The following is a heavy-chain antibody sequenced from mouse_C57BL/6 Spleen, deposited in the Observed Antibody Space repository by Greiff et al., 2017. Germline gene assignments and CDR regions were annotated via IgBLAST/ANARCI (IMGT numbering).Heavy chain of an antibody. D-gene: IGHD1-2*01. CDR1: GYTFTDYE. J-gene: IGHJ2*01. CDR3: TITPRYYFDY. Sequence: QVQLQQSGAELVRPGASVTLSCKASGYTFTDYEMHWVKQTPVHGLEWIGAIDPETGGTAYNQKFKGKAILTADKSSSTAYMELRSLTSEDSAVYYCTITPRYYFDYWGQGTTLTVSS. CDR2: IDPETGGT. V-gene: IGHV1-15*01.